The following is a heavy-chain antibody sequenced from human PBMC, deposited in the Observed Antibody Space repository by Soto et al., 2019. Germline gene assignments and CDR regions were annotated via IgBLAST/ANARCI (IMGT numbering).Heavy chain of an antibody. V-gene: IGHV3-23*01. D-gene: IGHD3-22*01. J-gene: IGHJ6*02. CDR3: AFNYDSSGRPYGVDV. CDR1: GITFSSYA. Sequence: WRSMRLSSAAAGITFSSYAISWVRQPPEKWLEWVSAIRGSGGSTYYADSVKGRFTISRDNSKYTLFLQMNCLRAEHTALYYCAFNYDSSGRPYGVDVWGQGTTVTVSS. CDR2: IRGSGGST.